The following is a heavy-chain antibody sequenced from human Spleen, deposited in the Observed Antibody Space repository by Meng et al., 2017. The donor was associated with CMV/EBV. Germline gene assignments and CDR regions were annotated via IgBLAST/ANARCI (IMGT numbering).Heavy chain of an antibody. J-gene: IGHJ5*02. D-gene: IGHD4-11*01. CDR1: GFTFSTYP. CDR3: ARDDPPRSNYVLANWIDP. V-gene: IGHV3-30-3*01. Sequence: GESLKISCAASGFTFSTYPMHWVRQAPGKGLEWVALISYEGSNTYYADSVKGRFTISRDNSKNTLYLQMNSLRAEDTAVYYCARDDPPRSNYVLANWIDPWGQGTLVTVSS. CDR2: ISYEGSNT.